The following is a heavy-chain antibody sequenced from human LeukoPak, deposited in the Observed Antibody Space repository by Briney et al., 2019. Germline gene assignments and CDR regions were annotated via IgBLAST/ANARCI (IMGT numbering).Heavy chain of an antibody. D-gene: IGHD3-10*01. Sequence: ASVKVSCKASGYTFTGYYMHWVRQAPGQGLEWMGWINPNSGGTNYAQKFQGRVTMTRDTSISTAYMELSRLRSDDTAVYYCARDGHLFYGSGSSYGMDVWGQGTMVTVSS. V-gene: IGHV1-2*02. CDR3: ARDGHLFYGSGSSYGMDV. CDR1: GYTFTGYY. CDR2: INPNSGGT. J-gene: IGHJ6*02.